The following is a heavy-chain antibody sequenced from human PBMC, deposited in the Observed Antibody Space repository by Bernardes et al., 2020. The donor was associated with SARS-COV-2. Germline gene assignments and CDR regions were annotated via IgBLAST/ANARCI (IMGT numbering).Heavy chain of an antibody. CDR1: GFTFSDYA. J-gene: IGHJ6*02. V-gene: IGHV3-64D*08. Sequence: GGSLRLSCSTSGFTFSDYAMHWVRLAPGKGLQFVAIISREGTVHYADSMEGRFRIYRDNSEKSLYLQMKNLRVEDTGIYYCVKDRLAQRTALYYGVDAWGQGTTVTVSS. CDR2: IISREGTV. CDR3: VKDRLAQRTALYYGVDA. D-gene: IGHD1-1*01.